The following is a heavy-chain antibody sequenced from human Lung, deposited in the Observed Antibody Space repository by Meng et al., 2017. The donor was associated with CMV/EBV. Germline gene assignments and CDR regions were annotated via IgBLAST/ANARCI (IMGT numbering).Heavy chain of an antibody. CDR2: IYAGDSDT. D-gene: IGHD5-12*01. J-gene: IGHJ4*02. CDR1: GYSFTNYW. CDR3: ARQGGYAEGGSDY. V-gene: IGHV5-51*01. Sequence: XVSCKGSGYSFTNYWIGWVRQMPGKGLEWMGIIYAGDSDTRYSWSFQGQVTISADKSINTAYLQWSSLTASDTAMYYCARQGGYAEGGSDYWGQGTLVTVSS.